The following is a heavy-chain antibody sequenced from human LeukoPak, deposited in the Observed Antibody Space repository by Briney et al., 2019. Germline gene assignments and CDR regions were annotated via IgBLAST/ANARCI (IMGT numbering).Heavy chain of an antibody. CDR1: GGSFSGYY. J-gene: IGHJ6*03. Sequence: KPSETLSLTCAVYGGSFSGYYWSWIRQTPGKGLEWIGEINHSGSTNYNPSLESRVTISVDTSKNQFSLKLSSVTAADTAVHYCARGLGDSSGYYSHYYYYMDVWGKGTTVTVSS. D-gene: IGHD3-22*01. CDR3: ARGLGDSSGYYSHYYYYMDV. CDR2: INHSGST. V-gene: IGHV4-34*01.